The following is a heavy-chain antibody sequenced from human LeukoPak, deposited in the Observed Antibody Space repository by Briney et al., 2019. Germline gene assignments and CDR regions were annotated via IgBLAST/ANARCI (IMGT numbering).Heavy chain of an antibody. CDR2: IIPIFGTP. CDR1: GGAFSRYT. V-gene: IGHV1-69*13. Sequence: ASVKVSCKVSGGAFSRYTISWVRQAPGRGLEWMGGIIPIFGTPKFAQKFQGRVTITADESTASAYLELSRLRSEDTAVYYCARGVSLFNWNDDQTQGNYYNYEMDVWGQGTTVTVSS. CDR3: ARGVSLFNWNDDQTQGNYYNYEMDV. J-gene: IGHJ6*02. D-gene: IGHD1-1*01.